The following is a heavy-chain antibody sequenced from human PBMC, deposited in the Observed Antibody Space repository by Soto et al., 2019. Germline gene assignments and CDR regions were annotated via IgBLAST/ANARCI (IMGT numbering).Heavy chain of an antibody. Sequence: GGSLRLSCAASGFTFSSYSMNWVRQAPGKGLEWVSYISSSSSTIYYAEYVKGRFTVSRDNAKNSLYLQMNSLRDEDTAVYCCARDRGGTIFGVVTPYYFDYWGQGTLVTVSS. J-gene: IGHJ4*02. D-gene: IGHD3-3*01. CDR3: ARDRGGTIFGVVTPYYFDY. CDR2: ISSSSSTI. V-gene: IGHV3-48*02. CDR1: GFTFSSYS.